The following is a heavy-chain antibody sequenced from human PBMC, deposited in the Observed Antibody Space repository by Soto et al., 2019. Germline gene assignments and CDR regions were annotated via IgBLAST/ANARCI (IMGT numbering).Heavy chain of an antibody. J-gene: IGHJ5*02. D-gene: IGHD1-26*01. CDR2: INHSGST. CDR3: ATQEVGGSYVYTFDP. Sequence: SETLSLTCAVYGGSFSDYSWIWIRQPPGKGLEWIGEINHSGSTNYNPSLKSRVTISIDTSKNQFSLKLSSVTAADTAVYYCATQEVGGSYVYTFDPWGQGTLVTVSS. V-gene: IGHV4-34*01. CDR1: GGSFSDYS.